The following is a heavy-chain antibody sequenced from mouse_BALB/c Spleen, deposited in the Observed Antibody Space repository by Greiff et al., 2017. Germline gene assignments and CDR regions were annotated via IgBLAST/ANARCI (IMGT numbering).Heavy chain of an antibody. CDR2: IWAGGST. CDR3: ASYYYGSSKAY. Sequence: VQLVESGPGLVAPSQSLSITCTVSGFSFTSYGVHWVRQPPGKGLEWLGVIWAGGSTNYNSALMSRLSISTDNSKSQVFLKMNSLQTDDTAMYYCASYYYGSSKAYWGQGTRVTVSA. CDR1: GFSFTSYG. V-gene: IGHV2-9*02. J-gene: IGHJ3*01. D-gene: IGHD1-1*01.